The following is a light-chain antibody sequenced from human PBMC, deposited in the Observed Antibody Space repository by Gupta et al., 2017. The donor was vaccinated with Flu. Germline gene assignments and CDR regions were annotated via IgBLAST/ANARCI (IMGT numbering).Light chain of an antibody. CDR2: GAS. V-gene: IGKV3-20*01. Sequence: PGTLSWSPGERATLSCRASQSVSSSDLAWYQQKPGQAPRLLIYGASSRATGIPDRFSGSGSGTDFTLTISRLEPEDFAVYYCQQYGSPITFGQGTRLEIK. CDR3: QQYGSPIT. CDR1: QSVSSSD. J-gene: IGKJ5*01.